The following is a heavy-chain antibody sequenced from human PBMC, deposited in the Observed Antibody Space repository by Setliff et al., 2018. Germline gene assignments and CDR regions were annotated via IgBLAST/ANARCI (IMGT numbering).Heavy chain of an antibody. V-gene: IGHV4-4*02. CDR2: INHSGST. CDR3: ARSPITIFGVVLHPLDY. D-gene: IGHD3-3*01. CDR1: GGSISSSDSNTNW. Sequence: SETLSLTCAVSGGSISSSDSNTNWWSWVRQPPGKGLEWIGEINHSGSTNYNPSLKSRVTISVDTSKNQFSLKLSSVTAADTAVYYCARSPITIFGVVLHPLDYWGQGTLVTVSS. J-gene: IGHJ4*02.